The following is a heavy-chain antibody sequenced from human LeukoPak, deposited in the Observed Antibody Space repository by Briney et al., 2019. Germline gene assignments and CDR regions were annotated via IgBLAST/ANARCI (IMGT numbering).Heavy chain of an antibody. Sequence: SETLSLTCTVSGGSISSHYWSWIRQPPGKGLEWIAYIYYSGSTNYSPSLRSRVTMSIDTSNNQFSLKLSSVTEADTAVYYCARVGQQLVGLYYYYYMDVWGKGTTVTVSS. J-gene: IGHJ6*03. D-gene: IGHD6-13*01. V-gene: IGHV4-59*11. CDR2: IYYSGST. CDR3: ARVGQQLVGLYYYYYMDV. CDR1: GGSISSHY.